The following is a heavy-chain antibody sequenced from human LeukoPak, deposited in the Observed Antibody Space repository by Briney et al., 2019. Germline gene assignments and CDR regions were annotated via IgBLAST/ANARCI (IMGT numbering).Heavy chain of an antibody. CDR1: GYTFTGYF. CDR3: ARGDYGDYWTDC. J-gene: IGHJ4*02. Sequence: WASVKVSCKASGYTFTGYFMHWVRQAPGQGLEWMGWINPNSGGTNYAQKLQGRVTMTRDTSISTAYMELSRLRSDDTAVYFCARGDYGDYWTDCWGQGTLVTVSS. CDR2: INPNSGGT. D-gene: IGHD4-17*01. V-gene: IGHV1-2*02.